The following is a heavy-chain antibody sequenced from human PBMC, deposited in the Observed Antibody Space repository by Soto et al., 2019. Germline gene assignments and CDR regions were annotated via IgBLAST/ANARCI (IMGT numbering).Heavy chain of an antibody. CDR1: GFSLTSNDVG. D-gene: IGHD6-6*01. J-gene: IGHJ4*01. Sequence: QITLKESGPTLVKPTQTLTLTCTFSGFSLTSNDVGVGWIRQPPGKALEWLALIYWDDDKRYSPSLKSRLTITKDTSNNQVVLRLTNMDPVDTATYCCAHSRYSRSSFDYWGQGTLFTVAS. V-gene: IGHV2-5*02. CDR2: IYWDDDK. CDR3: AHSRYSRSSFDY.